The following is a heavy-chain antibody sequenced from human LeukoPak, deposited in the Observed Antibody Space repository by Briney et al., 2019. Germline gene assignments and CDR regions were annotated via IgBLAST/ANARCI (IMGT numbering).Heavy chain of an antibody. CDR2: IYNSGST. V-gene: IGHV4-59*01. CDR1: GGSIRGYY. CDR3: ARGVVAAAGRTFDF. Sequence: SETLSLTCTVSGGSIRGYYWSWIRQSAGKGLEWIGYIYNSGSTNYNPSLKSRVTISLDTSKNQFSLKLSSVTAADTAVYYCARGVVAAAGRTFDFWGQGTLVTVSS. J-gene: IGHJ4*02. D-gene: IGHD6-13*01.